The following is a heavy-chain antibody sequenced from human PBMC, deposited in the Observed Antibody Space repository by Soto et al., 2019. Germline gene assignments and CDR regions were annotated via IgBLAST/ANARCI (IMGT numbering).Heavy chain of an antibody. V-gene: IGHV3-30*03. D-gene: IGHD5-12*01. Sequence: QTGGSLRLSCAASGFTFSSYGMHWVRQAPGKGLEWVAVISYDGSNKYYADSVKGRFTISRDNSKNTLYLQMNSLRAEDTAVYYCAISGRWLQFYYGMDVWGQGTTVTVSS. J-gene: IGHJ6*02. CDR2: ISYDGSNK. CDR3: AISGRWLQFYYGMDV. CDR1: GFTFSSYG.